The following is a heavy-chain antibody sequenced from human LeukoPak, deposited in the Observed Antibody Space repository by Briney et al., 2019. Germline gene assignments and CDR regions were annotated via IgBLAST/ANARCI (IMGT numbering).Heavy chain of an antibody. CDR2: INHSGST. Sequence: SETLSLTCAVYGGSFSGYYWSWIRQPPGKGLEWIGEINHSGSTNYNPSLKSRVTISVDTSKNQFSLKLSSVTAADTAVYYCARVMYSSGWYGSLDYWGQGTLVTVSS. CDR1: GGSFSGYY. CDR3: ARVMYSSGWYGSLDY. J-gene: IGHJ4*02. D-gene: IGHD6-19*01. V-gene: IGHV4-34*01.